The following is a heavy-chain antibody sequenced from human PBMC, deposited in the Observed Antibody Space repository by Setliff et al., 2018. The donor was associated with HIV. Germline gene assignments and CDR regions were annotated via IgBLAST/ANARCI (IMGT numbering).Heavy chain of an antibody. D-gene: IGHD6-13*01. J-gene: IGHJ6*03. Sequence: GGSLRLSCAASGFTFSSYSMNWVRQAPGKGLEWVSYISSSSSIIYYADSVKGRFTISRDNARNSLYLQMNSLRAEDTAVYYCARGYSSSWHNDYHYYMDVWGKGTTVTVSS. V-gene: IGHV3-48*01. CDR1: GFTFSSYS. CDR2: ISSSSSII. CDR3: ARGYSSSWHNDYHYYMDV.